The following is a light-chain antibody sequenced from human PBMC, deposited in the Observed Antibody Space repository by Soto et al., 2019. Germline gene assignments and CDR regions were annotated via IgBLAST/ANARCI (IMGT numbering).Light chain of an antibody. CDR2: SNN. CDR3: AAWDDSLNAVV. J-gene: IGLJ2*01. Sequence: SVLTQPPSASGTPGQRVTISCSGSSSNIGSNTVNWYQQLPGTAPKLLIYSNNQRPSGVPDRFSASKSGTSASLAISGLQSEDEADYSCAAWDDSLNAVVFGGGTKLTVL. CDR1: SSNIGSNT. V-gene: IGLV1-44*01.